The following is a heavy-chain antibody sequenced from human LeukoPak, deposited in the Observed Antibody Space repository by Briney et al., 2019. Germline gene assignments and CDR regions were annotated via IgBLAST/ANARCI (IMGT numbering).Heavy chain of an antibody. J-gene: IGHJ4*02. Sequence: ASVKVSCKASGYTFTEYYLHWVRQAPGQGLEWMGWINPNSGTPNYAQKLQGRVTMTTDTSTSTAYMELRSLRSDDTAVYYCARVLTMIVVVTDFDYWGQGTLVTVSS. D-gene: IGHD3-22*01. CDR1: GYTFTEYY. V-gene: IGHV1-2*02. CDR2: INPNSGTP. CDR3: ARVLTMIVVVTDFDY.